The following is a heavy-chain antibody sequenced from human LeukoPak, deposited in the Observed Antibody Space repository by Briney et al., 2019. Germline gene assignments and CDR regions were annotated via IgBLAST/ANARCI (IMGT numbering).Heavy chain of an antibody. CDR3: ARVTPGRLGEFYFDY. Sequence: PGGSLRLSCPATGFTDSSNYMGSVRQAPGKGLEWVSVIYSGGSTYYADSVKGRFTISRDNSKNTLYLQMSSLRAEDTAVYYCARVTPGRLGEFYFDYWGQGTLVTVSS. CDR1: GFTDSSNY. J-gene: IGHJ4*02. CDR2: IYSGGST. D-gene: IGHD3-10*01. V-gene: IGHV3-53*01.